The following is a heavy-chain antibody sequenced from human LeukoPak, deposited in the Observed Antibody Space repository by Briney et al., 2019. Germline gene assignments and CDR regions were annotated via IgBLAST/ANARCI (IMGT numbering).Heavy chain of an antibody. CDR2: INPNSGST. V-gene: IGHV1-2*02. CDR3: ARDQDDYGDYLGAPLQRHWYFDL. D-gene: IGHD4-17*01. Sequence: DSLTLSCKASGYTFTSCYMWWVLQPPGRGREWMGWINPNSGSTNYAQTFKGRVTMTMDTSINPSSLELSWVRSDDTAVHYCARDQDDYGDYLGAPLQRHWYFDLWGRGTLVTVSS. CDR1: GYTFTSCY. J-gene: IGHJ2*01.